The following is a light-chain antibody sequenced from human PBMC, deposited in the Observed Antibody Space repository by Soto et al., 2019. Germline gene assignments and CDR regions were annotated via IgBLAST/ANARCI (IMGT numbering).Light chain of an antibody. V-gene: IGLV2-8*01. Sequence: QSVLTQPPSASGSPGQSVAISCTGTSSDVGAYNYVSWYQQHPGKAPKLIIYEVSKRPSGVPDRFSGSKSGNTASLTVSGLQAEDEADYYCSSYAASPVFGGGTKLTVL. CDR1: SSDVGAYNY. CDR3: SSYAASPV. CDR2: EVS. J-gene: IGLJ3*02.